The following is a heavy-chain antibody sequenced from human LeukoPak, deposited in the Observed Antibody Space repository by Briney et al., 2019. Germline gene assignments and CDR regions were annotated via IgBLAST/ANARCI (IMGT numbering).Heavy chain of an antibody. CDR2: IKSKTDGGTT. CDR3: MVRGVTPNWFDP. D-gene: IGHD3-10*01. Sequence: GGSLRLSCAASGVTFSNACMSWVRQAPGKGLEWVGRIKSKTDGGTTDYAAPVKGRFTISRDDSKNTLYLQMNSLKTEDTAVYYCMVRGVTPNWFDPWGQGTLVTVSS. V-gene: IGHV3-15*01. J-gene: IGHJ5*02. CDR1: GVTFSNAC.